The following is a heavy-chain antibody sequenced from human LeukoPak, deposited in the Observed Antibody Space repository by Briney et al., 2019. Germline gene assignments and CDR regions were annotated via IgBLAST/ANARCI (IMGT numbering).Heavy chain of an antibody. V-gene: IGHV4-39*01. J-gene: IGHJ5*02. D-gene: IGHD2-2*01. CDR1: GGSISSSSYY. CDR3: ARRRYCSRTSCPGAWFDP. Sequence: SETLSPTCTVSGGSISSSSYYWGWIRQPPGKGLEWIGSIYYSGSTYYNPSLKSRVTISVDTSKNQFSLKLSSVTAADTAVYYCARRRYCSRTSCPGAWFDPWGQGTLVTVSS. CDR2: IYYSGST.